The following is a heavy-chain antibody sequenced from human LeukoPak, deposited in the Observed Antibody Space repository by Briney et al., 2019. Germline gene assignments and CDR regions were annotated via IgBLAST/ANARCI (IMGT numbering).Heavy chain of an antibody. CDR3: ARDGYCSSTSCYPFDY. V-gene: IGHV3-48*04. D-gene: IGHD2-2*01. Sequence: PGGSLRLSCAASGFTFSSYSMNWVRQAPGKGLEWVSYISSSSSTIYYADSVKGRFTISRDNAKNTLYLQMNSLRAEDTAVYYCARDGYCSSTSCYPFDYWGQGTLVTVSS. J-gene: IGHJ4*02. CDR1: GFTFSSYS. CDR2: ISSSSSTI.